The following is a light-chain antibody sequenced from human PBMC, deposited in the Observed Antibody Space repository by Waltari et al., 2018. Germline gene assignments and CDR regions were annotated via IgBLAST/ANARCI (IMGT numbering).Light chain of an antibody. CDR2: YNS. CDR3: RLWDASLSHGV. Sequence: SSELTQPPSVSVASGQTARITCQGTNIGSSNPHWYQQKPGQAPGLVILYNSDRPSGIPDRFSGSNSENTATLTISGVEAEDEADYYCRLWDASLSHGVFGSGTEVTV. J-gene: IGLJ1*01. V-gene: IGLV3-21*04. CDR1: NIGSSN.